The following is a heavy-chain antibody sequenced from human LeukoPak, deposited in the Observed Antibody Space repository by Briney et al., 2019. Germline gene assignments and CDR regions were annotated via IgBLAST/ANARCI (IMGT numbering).Heavy chain of an antibody. Sequence: GGSLRLSCAASGFTFSTYSMNWVRQAPGKGLEWVTYISGSSGTIYYADSVKGRFTISRDNPKTSLYLQMNSLRAEDTAIYYCARRSEFGVLYYMDVWGKGTTVTVSS. V-gene: IGHV3-48*04. CDR3: ARRSEFGVLYYMDV. CDR1: GFTFSTYS. CDR2: ISGSSGTI. D-gene: IGHD3-16*01. J-gene: IGHJ6*03.